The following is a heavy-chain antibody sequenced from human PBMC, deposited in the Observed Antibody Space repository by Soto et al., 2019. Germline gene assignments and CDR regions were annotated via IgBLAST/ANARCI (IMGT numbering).Heavy chain of an antibody. D-gene: IGHD6-19*01. CDR3: AKDRVSEHSSGWPQGH. V-gene: IGHV3-64*04. CDR2: ISNNGGST. J-gene: IGHJ4*02. CDR1: GFIFSDYA. Sequence: PGGSLRLSCSASGFIFSDYAMHWVRLTPGKGLEFVSAISNNGGSTNDAPSVWGRFTISRDNSKNTLDLQMNSLRAEDTAVYYCAKDRVSEHSSGWPQGHWGQGTLVTVSS.